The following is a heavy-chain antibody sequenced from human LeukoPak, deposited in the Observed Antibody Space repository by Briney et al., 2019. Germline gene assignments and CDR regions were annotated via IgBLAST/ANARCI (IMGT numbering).Heavy chain of an antibody. CDR2: ITGSGGNT. D-gene: IGHD3-3*01. V-gene: IGHV3-23*01. J-gene: IGHJ4*02. Sequence: GGSLRLSCAASGFTFSSYVIKWVRQAPGKGLEWVSGITGSGGNTYYTDSVKGRFTISRDNAKNTLYLQMNSLRAEDTAMYYCVRAVGGNDGRTFGYWAQGTLVTVSS. CDR3: VRAVGGNDGRTFGY. CDR1: GFTFSSYV.